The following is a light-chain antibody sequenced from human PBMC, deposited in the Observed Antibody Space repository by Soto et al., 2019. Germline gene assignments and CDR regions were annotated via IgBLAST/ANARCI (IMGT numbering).Light chain of an antibody. CDR3: ISYTTNNTWV. CDR2: DVT. Sequence: QPVLTQPASVSGSPGQSITISCTGASSDVGDFNYVTWYQQHPGKAPKLMIHDVTNRPSGVSYRFSGSKSGNTASLTISGLQAEDEADYYCISYTTNNTWVFGGGTKLTVL. CDR1: SSDVGDFNY. J-gene: IGLJ3*02. V-gene: IGLV2-14*03.